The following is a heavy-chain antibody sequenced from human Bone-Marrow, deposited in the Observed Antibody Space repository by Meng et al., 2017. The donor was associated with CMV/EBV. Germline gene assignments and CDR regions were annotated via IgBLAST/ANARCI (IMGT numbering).Heavy chain of an antibody. CDR3: ARGGRHVLRLYGSGSSLDY. V-gene: IGHV4-34*01. Sequence: CSGYDRSWIRQPPGKGLEWIGEINHSGSTNYNPSLKSRVTISVDTSKNQFSLKLSSVTAADTAVYYCARGGRHVLRLYGSGSSLDYWGQGTLVTVSS. J-gene: IGHJ4*02. CDR2: INHSGST. D-gene: IGHD3-10*01. CDR1: CSGYD.